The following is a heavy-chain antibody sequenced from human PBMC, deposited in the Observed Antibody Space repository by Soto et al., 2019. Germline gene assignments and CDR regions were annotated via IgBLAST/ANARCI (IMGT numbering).Heavy chain of an antibody. V-gene: IGHV3-30*18. CDR1: GFTFSSHG. CDR2: ISFDGDSK. J-gene: IGHJ4*02. Sequence: PGGSLRLSCAASGFTFSSHGMHWVRQAPGKGLEWVAAISFDGDSKYYGESVKGRFTISRDNYKNSLYLHMNSLRPEDTAVYYCAKSAPDMLVSPKGGFDHWGQGNLVTAPQ. D-gene: IGHD2-15*01. CDR3: AKSAPDMLVSPKGGFDH.